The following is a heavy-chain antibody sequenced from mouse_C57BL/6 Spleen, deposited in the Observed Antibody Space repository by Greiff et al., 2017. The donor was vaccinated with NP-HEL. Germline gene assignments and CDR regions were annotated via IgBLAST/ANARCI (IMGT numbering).Heavy chain of an antibody. Sequence: VQLQQPGAELVRPGSSVKLSCKASGYTFTSYWMHWVKQRPIQGLEWIGNIDPSDSETHYNQKFKDKATLTVDKSSSTAYMQLSSLTSEDSAVYYCARATTAYYAMDYWGQGTSVTVSS. CDR3: ARATTAYYAMDY. J-gene: IGHJ4*01. CDR2: IDPSDSET. D-gene: IGHD1-2*01. V-gene: IGHV1-52*01. CDR1: GYTFTSYW.